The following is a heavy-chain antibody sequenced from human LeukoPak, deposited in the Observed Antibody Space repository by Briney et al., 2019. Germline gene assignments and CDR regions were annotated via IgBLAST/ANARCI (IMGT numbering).Heavy chain of an antibody. CDR1: GFTFSSYG. CDR3: ARDVAAADS. D-gene: IGHD6-13*01. Sequence: GGSLRLSCAASGFTFSSYGMHWVRQAPGKGLEWVAFIQYDGSNKYYADSVKGRFTISRDNSKNSLYLQMNSLRAEDTAMYYCARDVAAADSWGQGTLVTVSS. J-gene: IGHJ4*02. V-gene: IGHV3-30*02. CDR2: IQYDGSNK.